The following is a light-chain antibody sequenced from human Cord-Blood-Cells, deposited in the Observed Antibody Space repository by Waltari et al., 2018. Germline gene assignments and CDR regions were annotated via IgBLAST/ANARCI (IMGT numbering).Light chain of an antibody. CDR1: SSNIGSNT. CDR2: SNN. J-gene: IGLJ3*02. V-gene: IGLV1-44*01. CDR3: AAWDDSLNGHWV. Sequence: QSVLTQPPSASGTPGQRVTISCSGSSSNIGSNTVHWYQQLPGTAPKLIIFSNNQRPSGVPDRFSGSKSGTSASLAISGLQSEDEADYYCAAWDDSLNGHWVFGGGTKLTVL.